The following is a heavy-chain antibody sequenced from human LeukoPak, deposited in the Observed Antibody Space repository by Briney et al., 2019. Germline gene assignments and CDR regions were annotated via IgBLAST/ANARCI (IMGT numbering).Heavy chain of an antibody. J-gene: IGHJ3*02. CDR1: GDSVSSNSAS. CDR3: VRAGDHLTYGGVDI. V-gene: IGHV6-1*01. D-gene: IGHD4-23*01. Sequence: SQTLSLTCAISGDSVSSNSASWNWIRQSPSRGLEWLGGTYYRSKWYNDYAVSVKSRITINPDTSKNQFSLQLNSVNPEDTAVYYCVRAGDHLTYGGVDIWGQGTMVTVSS. CDR2: TYYRSKWYN.